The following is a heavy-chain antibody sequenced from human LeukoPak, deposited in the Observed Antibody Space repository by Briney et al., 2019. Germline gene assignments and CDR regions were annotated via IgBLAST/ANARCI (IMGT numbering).Heavy chain of an antibody. CDR2: IYPGDSDT. V-gene: IGHV5-51*01. Sequence: GESLKISCKGSGYSFTSYWIGWVRQMPGKGLEWMGIIYPGDSDTRYSPSFQGQVTISAEKSISTAYLQWSSLKASDTAMYYCATLGDIAVAGKNYYYMDVWGKGTTVTVSS. CDR1: GYSFTSYW. J-gene: IGHJ6*03. D-gene: IGHD6-19*01. CDR3: ATLGDIAVAGKNYYYMDV.